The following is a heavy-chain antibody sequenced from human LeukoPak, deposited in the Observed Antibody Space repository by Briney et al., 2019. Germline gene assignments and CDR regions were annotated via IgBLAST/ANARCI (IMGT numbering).Heavy chain of an antibody. J-gene: IGHJ4*02. CDR1: GYTFSSYD. CDR3: ARNKEGKSLDY. V-gene: IGHV1-2*02. CDR2: MNPNSGGT. Sequence: ASVKVSCKASGYTFSSYDIHWVRQAPGQGLEWMAWMNPNSGGTSYAQKFQGRVTLTRDTSISTAYMELSRLRFDDTAVYYCARNKEGKSLDYWGQGTPVTVSS.